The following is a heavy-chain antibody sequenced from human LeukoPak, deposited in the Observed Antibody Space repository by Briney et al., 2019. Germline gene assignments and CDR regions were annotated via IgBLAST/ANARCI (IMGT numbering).Heavy chain of an antibody. CDR3: ARIDYGGNSGGGY. CDR1: GYSISSGYY. J-gene: IGHJ4*02. CDR2: INHSGST. D-gene: IGHD4-23*01. V-gene: IGHV4-34*01. Sequence: PSETLSLTCAVSGYSISSGYYWSWIRQPPGKGLEWIGEINHSGSTNYNPSLKSRVTISVDTSKNQFSLKLSSVTAADTAVYYCARIDYGGNSGGGYWGQGTLVTVSS.